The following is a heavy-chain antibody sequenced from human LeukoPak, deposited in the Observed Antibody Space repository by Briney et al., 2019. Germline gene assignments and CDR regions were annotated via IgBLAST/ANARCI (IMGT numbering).Heavy chain of an antibody. CDR2: IYSTGGK. Sequence: GGSPRLSCAASEFTVSTNYMTWVRQAPGKGLEWVSIIYSTGGKYYADSVKGRFTISRDNSKHTLYLQMNSLRGDDTAVYYCARGSDGWFAFDYWGQGILVTVSS. CDR1: EFTVSTNY. CDR3: ARGSDGWFAFDY. D-gene: IGHD6-19*01. J-gene: IGHJ4*02. V-gene: IGHV3-66*01.